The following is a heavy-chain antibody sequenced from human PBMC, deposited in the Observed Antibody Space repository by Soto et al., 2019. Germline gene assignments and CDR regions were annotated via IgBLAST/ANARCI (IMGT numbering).Heavy chain of an antibody. CDR2: ISYDGSNK. Sequence: PGGSLRLSCAASGFTFSSYGMHWVRQAPGKGLEWVAVISYDGSNKYYADSVKGRFTISRDNSKNTLYLQMNSLRAEDTAVYYCAKAPLMTTVTAPSMDVWGQGTTVTVSS. CDR1: GFTFSSYG. V-gene: IGHV3-30*18. J-gene: IGHJ6*02. D-gene: IGHD4-4*01. CDR3: AKAPLMTTVTAPSMDV.